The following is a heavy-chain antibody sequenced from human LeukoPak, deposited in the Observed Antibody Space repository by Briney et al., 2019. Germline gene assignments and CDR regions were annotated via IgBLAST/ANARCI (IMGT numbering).Heavy chain of an antibody. Sequence: SETLSLTCTVSGGSISSYYWSWIRQPPGKGLEWIGYVYYSGSTNYNPSLKSRVTMSVDTSKNQFSLKLSSVTAADTAVYYCARGNTYYDILTGYYGAFDIWGQGTMVTLSS. CDR3: ARGNTYYDILTGYYGAFDI. J-gene: IGHJ3*02. CDR1: GGSISSYY. CDR2: VYYSGST. D-gene: IGHD3-9*01. V-gene: IGHV4-59*01.